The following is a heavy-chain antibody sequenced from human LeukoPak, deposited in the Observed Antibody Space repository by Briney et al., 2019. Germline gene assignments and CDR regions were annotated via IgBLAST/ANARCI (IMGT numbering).Heavy chain of an antibody. D-gene: IGHD3-16*01. CDR1: GFTFDDSV. V-gene: IGHV3-20*01. CDR2: INWNGGST. CDR3: ARKGVGGELGGFDY. Sequence: PGGSLRLSCAASGFTFDDSVMSWVRQAPGKGLEWVSGINWNGGSTGYADSVKGRFTISRDNAKNSLYLQMNSLRAEDTALYHCARKGVGGELGGFDYWGQGTLVTVSS. J-gene: IGHJ4*02.